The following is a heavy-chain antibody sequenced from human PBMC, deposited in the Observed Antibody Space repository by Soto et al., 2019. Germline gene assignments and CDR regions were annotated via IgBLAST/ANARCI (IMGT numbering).Heavy chain of an antibody. V-gene: IGHV4-34*01. D-gene: IGHD6-13*01. CDR2: INHSGGT. CDR3: GGFRNSAAAGTRDY. Sequence: PSETLSLTCAVYGGSFSGYYWSWIRQPPGKGLEWIGEINHSGGTNYNPSLKSRVTISVDTSKNQFSLKLSSVTAADTAVYYCGGFRNSAAAGTRDYWGQGTLVTVSS. J-gene: IGHJ4*02. CDR1: GGSFSGYY.